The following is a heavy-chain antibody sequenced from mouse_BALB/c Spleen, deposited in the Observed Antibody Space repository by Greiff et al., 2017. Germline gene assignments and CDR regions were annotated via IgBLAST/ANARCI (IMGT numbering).Heavy chain of an antibody. D-gene: IGHD2-10*01. CDR2: VNPNNGGT. J-gene: IGHJ3*01. CDR3: AAAYYGNPWFAY. V-gene: IGHV1-26*01. Sequence: VQLKESGPDLVKPGASVKISCKASGYSFTGYYMHWVKQSHGKSLEWIGRVNPNNGGTSYNQKFKGKAILTVDKSSSTAYMELRSLTSEDSAVYYCAAAYYGNPWFAYWGQGTLVTVSA. CDR1: GYSFTGYY.